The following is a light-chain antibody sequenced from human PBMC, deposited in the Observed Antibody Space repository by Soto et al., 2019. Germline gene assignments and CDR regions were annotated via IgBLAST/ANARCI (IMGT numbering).Light chain of an antibody. J-gene: IGKJ3*01. CDR2: GAS. CDR3: QQYGASLFT. Sequence: VLTQSQSTLSLSPGEPATLSCRASRDLYINALAWYQQKPGRTPTLLIYGASTRATGIPDSFSATGSGTEFSLTISSVEPEDFAVYYCQQYGASLFTFGHGTRVEI. CDR1: RDLYINA. V-gene: IGKV3-20*01.